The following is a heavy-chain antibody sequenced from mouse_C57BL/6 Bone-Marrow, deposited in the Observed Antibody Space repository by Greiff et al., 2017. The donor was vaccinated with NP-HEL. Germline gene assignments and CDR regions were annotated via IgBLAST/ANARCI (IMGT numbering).Heavy chain of an antibody. J-gene: IGHJ1*03. CDR1: GFTFSSYA. Sequence: EVHLVESGGGLVKPGGSLKLSCAASGFTFSSYAMSWVRQTPEKRLEWVATISDGGSYTYYPDNVKGRFTISRDNAKNNLYLQMRHLKSEDTAMYYCAREREYYDYDGGYFDVWGTGTTVTVSS. CDR3: AREREYYDYDGGYFDV. CDR2: ISDGGSYT. D-gene: IGHD2-4*01. V-gene: IGHV5-4*01.